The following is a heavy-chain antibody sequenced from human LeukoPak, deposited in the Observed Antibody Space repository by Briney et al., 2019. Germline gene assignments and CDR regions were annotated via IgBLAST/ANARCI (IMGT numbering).Heavy chain of an antibody. J-gene: IGHJ4*02. CDR3: AKAISSSSFIGPYYFDY. CDR1: GFTFDDYA. Sequence: GRSLRLSCAASGFTFDDYAMHWVRQAPGKGLEWVSGINWHSANIGYADSVKGRFTISRDNAKNSLYLQMNSLRAEDTALYYCAKAISSSSFIGPYYFDYWGQGTLVTVSS. V-gene: IGHV3-9*01. CDR2: INWHSANI. D-gene: IGHD6-6*01.